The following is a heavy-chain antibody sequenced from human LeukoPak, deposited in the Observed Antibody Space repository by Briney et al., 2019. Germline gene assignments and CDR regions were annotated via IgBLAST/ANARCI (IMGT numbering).Heavy chain of an antibody. CDR1: GGSISSYY. J-gene: IGHJ4*02. D-gene: IGHD3-22*01. Sequence: SETLSLTCTVSGGSISSYYWRWIRQPAGKGLEWIGRIYTSGSTNYNPSLKSRVTMSVDTSKNQFSLKLSSVTAADTAVYYCASYDSSGKGVDYWGQGTLVTVSS. V-gene: IGHV4-4*07. CDR3: ASYDSSGKGVDY. CDR2: IYTSGST.